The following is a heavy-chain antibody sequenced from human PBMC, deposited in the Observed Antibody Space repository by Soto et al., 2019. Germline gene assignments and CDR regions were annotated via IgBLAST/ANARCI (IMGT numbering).Heavy chain of an antibody. D-gene: IGHD4-4*01. Sequence: QVQLVESGGGVVQPGRSLRLSCAASGFTFSSYGMHWVRQAPGKGLEWVAVISYDGSNKYYADSVKGRFTISRDNSKNTLYLQMNSLRTEETAVYYCAKSLQLSNYAYYSDGMDVWGPGTTVTVSS. J-gene: IGHJ6*02. CDR3: AKSLQLSNYAYYSDGMDV. V-gene: IGHV3-30*18. CDR1: GFTFSSYG. CDR2: ISYDGSNK.